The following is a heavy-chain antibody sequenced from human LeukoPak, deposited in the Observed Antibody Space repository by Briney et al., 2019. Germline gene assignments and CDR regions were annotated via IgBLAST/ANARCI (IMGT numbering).Heavy chain of an antibody. CDR1: GFTVSSNY. CDR3: ASGSPGGGTYPYYYYYYMDV. J-gene: IGHJ6*03. D-gene: IGHD3-16*01. CDR2: IYSGGST. V-gene: IGHV3-53*01. Sequence: GGSLRLSCAASGFTVSSNYMNWVRQAPGKGLVWVSIIYSGGSTYYANSVKGRFTVSRDNSKNTLYLQMNSLRAEDTAVYYCASGSPGGGTYPYYYYYYMDVWGKGTTVTVSS.